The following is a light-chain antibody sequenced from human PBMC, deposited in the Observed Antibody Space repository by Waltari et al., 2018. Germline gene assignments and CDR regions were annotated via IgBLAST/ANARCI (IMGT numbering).Light chain of an antibody. V-gene: IGLV1-40*01. CDR3: SSYTSSSTPLV. CDR1: SSNLGTGYD. Sequence: QSVLTQPPSVSGAPGQRVTISCTGSSSNLGTGYDVHWYQQFPGTAPKLLIYRNINRPSGVPDRFSGSKSGTSASLVITGLQAEDEADYYCSSYTSSSTPLVFGGGTKVTV. CDR2: RNI. J-gene: IGLJ3*02.